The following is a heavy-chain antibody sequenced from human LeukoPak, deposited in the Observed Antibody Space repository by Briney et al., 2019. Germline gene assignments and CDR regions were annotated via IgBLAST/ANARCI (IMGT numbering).Heavy chain of an antibody. D-gene: IGHD3-10*01. CDR1: GFTFSTYA. V-gene: IGHV3-23*01. J-gene: IGHJ4*02. CDR2: ISGSGGST. Sequence: PGGSLRLSCAASGFTFSTYAMSWVRQAPGKGLEWVSAISGSGGSTYYADSVKGRFTISRDNSKSTLYLQMNSLRAEDTAVYYCAKDRSGSGRPYYFDYWGQGTLVTVSS. CDR3: AKDRSGSGRPYYFDY.